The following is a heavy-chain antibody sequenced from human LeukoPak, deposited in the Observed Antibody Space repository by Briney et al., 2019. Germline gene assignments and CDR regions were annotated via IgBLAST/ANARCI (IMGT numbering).Heavy chain of an antibody. D-gene: IGHD3-22*01. Sequence: PGGSLRLSCAASGFTFSSYAMSWVRQAPGKGLEWVSSITSSGAATYYADSVKGRFTIPRDNSDHTLYLQMNSLSAEGTAVYYCAKDRPNYYGSNGHYYKLNGDCWGQGTLVTVSS. CDR3: AKDRPNYYGSNGHYYKLNGDC. J-gene: IGHJ4*02. CDR1: GFTFSSYA. CDR2: ITSSGAAT. V-gene: IGHV3-23*01.